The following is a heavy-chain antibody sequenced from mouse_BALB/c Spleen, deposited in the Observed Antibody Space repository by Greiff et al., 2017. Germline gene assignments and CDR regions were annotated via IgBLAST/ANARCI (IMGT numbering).Heavy chain of an antibody. CDR3: ARRGVGFAY. CDR1: GFTFSSYA. Sequence: DVKLQESGGGLVKPGGSLKLSCAASGFTFSSYAMSWVRQSPEKRLEWVAEISSGGSYTYYPDTVTGRFTISRDNAKNTLYLEMSSLRSEDTAMYYCARRGVGFAYWGQGTLVTVSA. J-gene: IGHJ3*01. V-gene: IGHV5-9-4*01. CDR2: ISSGGSYT.